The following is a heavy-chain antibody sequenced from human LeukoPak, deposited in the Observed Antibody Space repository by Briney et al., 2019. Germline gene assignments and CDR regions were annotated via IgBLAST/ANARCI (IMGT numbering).Heavy chain of an antibody. CDR3: ARDYYGIDY. V-gene: IGHV3-7*01. J-gene: IGHJ4*02. CDR2: INQDSSEK. D-gene: IGHD3-22*01. Sequence: PGGSLRLSCAASGFTFSNYWMSWVRQAPGKGLEWVANINQDSSEKYYADSVKGRFTISRDNAKNTLYLQMNSLRAEDTAVYYCARDYYGIDYWGQGTLVTVSS. CDR1: GFTFSNYW.